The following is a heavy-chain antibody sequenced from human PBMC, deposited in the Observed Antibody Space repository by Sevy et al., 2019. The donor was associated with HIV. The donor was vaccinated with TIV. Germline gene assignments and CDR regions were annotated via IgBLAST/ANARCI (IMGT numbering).Heavy chain of an antibody. Sequence: SETLSLTCAVYGGSFSGYYWSWIRQPPGKGLEWIGEINHSGSTNYNPSLKSRVTLSVDTSKNQFSLKLSPVTAADTAVYYCAREVVVAATPDYWGQGTLVTVSS. CDR3: AREVVVAATPDY. D-gene: IGHD2-15*01. CDR2: INHSGST. V-gene: IGHV4-34*01. J-gene: IGHJ4*02. CDR1: GGSFSGYY.